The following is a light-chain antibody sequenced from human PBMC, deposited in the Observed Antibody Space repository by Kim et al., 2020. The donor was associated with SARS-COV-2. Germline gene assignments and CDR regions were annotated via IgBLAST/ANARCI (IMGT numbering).Light chain of an antibody. V-gene: IGKV3-11*01. CDR2: DAS. CDR3: QQRSNWPIT. CDR1: QSVSSY. Sequence: LSPGERATRSCKASQSVSSYLAWYQQKPGQAPRLLIYDASNRATGIPARFSGSGSGTDFTLTISSLEPEDFAVYYCQQRSNWPITFGQGTRLEIK. J-gene: IGKJ5*01.